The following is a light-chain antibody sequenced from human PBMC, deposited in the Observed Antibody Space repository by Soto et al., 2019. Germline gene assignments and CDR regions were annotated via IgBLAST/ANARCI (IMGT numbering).Light chain of an antibody. CDR3: QAWDSSTGV. J-gene: IGLJ1*01. V-gene: IGLV3-1*01. CDR1: KLGDKY. Sequence: SYELTQPPSVSVSPGQTASITCSGDKLGDKYACWYQQKRGQSPVLVIYQDSKRPPGIPERFSGSNSGNTATLTMSGTQAMDEADYYCQAWDSSTGVFGTGTKVTVL. CDR2: QDS.